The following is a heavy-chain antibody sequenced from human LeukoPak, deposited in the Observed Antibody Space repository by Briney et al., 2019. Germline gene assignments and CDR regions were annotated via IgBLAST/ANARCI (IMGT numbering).Heavy chain of an antibody. J-gene: IGHJ4*02. CDR3: ARGWLAETTVVTPYNY. Sequence: SETLSLTCTVSGGSISTYYWNWIRQPPGKGLEWIGYIYHSGSTNYNPSLQSRVTISVDTSKNQFSLNLNSVTAADTAVYYCARGWLAETTVVTPYNYWGQGTLVTVSS. D-gene: IGHD4-23*01. CDR1: GGSISTYY. CDR2: IYHSGST. V-gene: IGHV4-59*01.